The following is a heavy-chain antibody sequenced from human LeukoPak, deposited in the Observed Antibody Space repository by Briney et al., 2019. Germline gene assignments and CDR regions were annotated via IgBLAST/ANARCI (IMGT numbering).Heavy chain of an antibody. J-gene: IGHJ4*02. CDR2: IHPNSGGT. CDR3: AREGDGDFLDY. CDR1: GYTFTGYY. V-gene: IGHV1-2*02. D-gene: IGHD3-16*01. Sequence: ASVKVSCKASGYTFTGYYMHWVRQAPGQGLGWMGWIHPNSGGTNHAQKFQGRVTMTRDTSISTAYMELSRLRSDDTAVYYCAREGDGDFLDYWGQGTLDTVSS.